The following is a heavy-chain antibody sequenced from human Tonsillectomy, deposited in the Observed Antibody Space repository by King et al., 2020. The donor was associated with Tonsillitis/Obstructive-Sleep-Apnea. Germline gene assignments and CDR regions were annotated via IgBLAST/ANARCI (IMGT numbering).Heavy chain of an antibody. V-gene: IGHV3-49*04. CDR2: TRSKAYGGTT. CDR1: GFIFGDYA. J-gene: IGHJ6*03. D-gene: IGHD3-22*01. CDR3: NRDRIYSRTYIHYYYMDV. Sequence: QLVQSGGGLVQPGRSLRLSCTASGFIFGDYAMTWVRQAPGKGLDWVGFTRSKAYGGTTEYAASVEGRFNISRDDSKSIAYLQMNRLKTEETAVYYFNRDRIYSRTYIHYYYMDVSGKGTPVTVS.